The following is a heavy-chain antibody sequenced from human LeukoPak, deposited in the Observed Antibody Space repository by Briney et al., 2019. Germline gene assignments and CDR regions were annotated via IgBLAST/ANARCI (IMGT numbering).Heavy chain of an antibody. D-gene: IGHD1/OR15-1a*01. V-gene: IGHV3-33*01. J-gene: IGHJ6*03. Sequence: GGSLRLSCAASGFTFSSYGMHWVRQAPGKGLEWVAVIWYGGSNKYYADSVKGRFTISRDNSKNTLYLQMNSLRAEDTAVYYCAREEHDYYYYYMDVWGKGTTVTVSS. CDR3: AREEHDYYYYYMDV. CDR1: GFTFSSYG. CDR2: IWYGGSNK.